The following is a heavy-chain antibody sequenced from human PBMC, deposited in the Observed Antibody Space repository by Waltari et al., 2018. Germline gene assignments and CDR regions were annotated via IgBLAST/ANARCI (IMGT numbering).Heavy chain of an antibody. D-gene: IGHD2-2*01. J-gene: IGHJ4*02. CDR1: GGSISSGSYY. CDR2: IYTSGNT. V-gene: IGHV4-61*02. Sequence: QVQLQESGPGLVKPSQTLSLTCTVSGGSISSGSYYWSWIRQPAGKGLEWIGRIYTSGNTNYNPSLKSRVTISVDKSNNQFSLKLNSVAAADTAVYYCVRGPCTSSSCYAGFDYWGQGTLVTVS. CDR3: VRGPCTSSSCYAGFDY.